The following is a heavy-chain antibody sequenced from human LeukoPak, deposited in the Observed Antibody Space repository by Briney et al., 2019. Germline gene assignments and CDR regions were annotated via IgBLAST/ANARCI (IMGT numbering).Heavy chain of an antibody. CDR2: MNPNSGNT. V-gene: IGHV1-8*03. CDR1: GYTFTSYD. D-gene: IGHD3-3*01. J-gene: IGHJ6*03. Sequence: GASVKVSCKASGYTFTSYDINWVRQATGQGLEWMGWMNPNSGNTGYAQKFQGRVTITRNTSISTTYMELSSLRSEDTAVYYCARVSTIYYSSYMDVWGKGTTVTVSS. CDR3: ARVSTIYYSSYMDV.